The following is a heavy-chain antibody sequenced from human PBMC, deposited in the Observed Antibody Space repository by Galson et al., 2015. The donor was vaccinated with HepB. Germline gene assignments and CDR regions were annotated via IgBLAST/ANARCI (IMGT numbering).Heavy chain of an antibody. CDR3: ARGVFLTTVTVRGWFDP. CDR2: MNPNSGNT. CDR1: GYTFTSYD. D-gene: IGHD4-17*01. V-gene: IGHV1-8*01. J-gene: IGHJ5*02. Sequence: SVKVSCKASGYTFTSYDINWVRQATGQGLEWMGWMNPNSGNTGYAQKFQGRVTMTRNTSISTAYMELSSLRSEDTAVYYCARGVFLTTVTVRGWFDPWGQGTLVTVSS.